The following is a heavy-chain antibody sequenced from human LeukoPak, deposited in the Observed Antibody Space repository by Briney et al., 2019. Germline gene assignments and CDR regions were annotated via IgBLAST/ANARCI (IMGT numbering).Heavy chain of an antibody. Sequence: SETLSLTCTVSGGSISSSSYYWGWIRQPPGKGLEWIGSIYYSGSTYYNPSLKSRVTISVDTSKNQFSLKLNSVTAADTAVYYCARHVGYSYGEFDYWGQGTLVAVSS. D-gene: IGHD5-18*01. CDR2: IYYSGST. CDR3: ARHVGYSYGEFDY. CDR1: GGSISSSSYY. V-gene: IGHV4-39*01. J-gene: IGHJ4*02.